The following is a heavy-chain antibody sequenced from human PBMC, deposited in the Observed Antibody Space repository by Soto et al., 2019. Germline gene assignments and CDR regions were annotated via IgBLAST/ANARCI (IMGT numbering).Heavy chain of an antibody. CDR3: ARLIFGVVIAWFDP. CDR1: GGSISSSSYY. D-gene: IGHD3-3*02. CDR2: IYYSGST. Sequence: SETLSLTCTVSGGSISSSSYYWGWIRQPPGKGLEWIGSIYYSGSTYYNPSLKSRVTISVDTSKNQFSLKLSSVTAADTAVYYCARLIFGVVIAWFDPWGQGTLVTVSS. J-gene: IGHJ5*02. V-gene: IGHV4-39*01.